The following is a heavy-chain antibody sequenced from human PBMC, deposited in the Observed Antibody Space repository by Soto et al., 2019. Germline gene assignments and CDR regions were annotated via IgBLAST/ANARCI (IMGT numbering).Heavy chain of an antibody. CDR2: MNPNSGNT. CDR3: ARAAKRITMVRGVHYVFAY. Sequence: QVQLVQSGAEVKKPGASVKVSCKASGYTFTSYDINWVRQATGQGLEWMGWMNPNSGNTGYAQKFQGRVTMTSNTSISTAYMELSSLRSEDTAVYYCARAAKRITMVRGVHYVFAYWGQGTLVTVSS. CDR1: GYTFTSYD. J-gene: IGHJ4*02. D-gene: IGHD3-10*01. V-gene: IGHV1-8*01.